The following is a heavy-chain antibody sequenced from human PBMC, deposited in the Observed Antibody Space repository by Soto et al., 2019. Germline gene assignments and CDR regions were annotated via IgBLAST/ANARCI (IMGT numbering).Heavy chain of an antibody. CDR1: GFTFTRYS. V-gene: IGHV3-21*01. J-gene: IGHJ4*02. CDR2: ISSTTNYI. Sequence: GVLRLSCAASGFTFTRYSMNWVRQAPGKGLEWVSSISSTTNYIYYADSMKGRFTVSRDNAKNSVYLEMNSLSAEDTALYYCARESEDLTSNFDYWGQGTLVTVSP. CDR3: ARESEDLTSNFDY.